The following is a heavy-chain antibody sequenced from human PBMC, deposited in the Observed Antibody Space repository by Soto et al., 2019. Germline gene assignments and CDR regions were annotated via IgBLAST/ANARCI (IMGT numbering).Heavy chain of an antibody. D-gene: IGHD6-19*01. CDR2: INPSGDST. Sequence: QVQLVQSGAEVKKPGASVKVSCKASGYTFSSYYMHWVRQAPGQGLEWMGVINPSGDSTGYAQKFQGRVTMTRDTSTSTVYMELSSLRSEDTAVYYCAKVGSYVVVAGTAYFDYWGQGTLVTVAS. CDR1: GYTFSSYY. CDR3: AKVGSYVVVAGTAYFDY. V-gene: IGHV1-46*01. J-gene: IGHJ4*02.